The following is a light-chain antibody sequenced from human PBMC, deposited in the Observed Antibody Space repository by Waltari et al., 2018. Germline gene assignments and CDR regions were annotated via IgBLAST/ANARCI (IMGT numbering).Light chain of an antibody. CDR2: AAS. Sequence: EVVFTQSPGTQSLSPGERATLSCRARQSVSKYLAWYQQTPGQAPRLLIYAASTRATGIPDRFSGSGSGTDFSLTISRLEPEDFAVYYCQNHERLPATFGQGTKVEIK. J-gene: IGKJ1*01. CDR1: QSVSKY. V-gene: IGKV3-20*01. CDR3: QNHERLPAT.